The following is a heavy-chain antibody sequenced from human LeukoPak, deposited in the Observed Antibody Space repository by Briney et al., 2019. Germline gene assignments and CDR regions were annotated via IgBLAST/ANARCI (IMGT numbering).Heavy chain of an antibody. V-gene: IGHV7-4-1*02. D-gene: IGHD5-24*01. CDR1: GYTFTSYA. CDR3: ARGPLTRWLLGAYNWFDP. J-gene: IGHJ5*02. CDR2: FNTNTGNP. Sequence: GASVKVSGKAAGYTFTSYAMNWVRQAPGQGLEWRGWFNTNTGNPTYAQGFTGRFVFSLDTSVSTAYLQISSLKAEDTAVYYCARGPLTRWLLGAYNWFDPWGQGTLVTVSS.